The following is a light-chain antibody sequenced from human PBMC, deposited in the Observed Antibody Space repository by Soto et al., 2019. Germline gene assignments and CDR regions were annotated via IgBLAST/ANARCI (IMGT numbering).Light chain of an antibody. CDR1: QSVSSGS. Sequence: EIVLTQSPATLSLSPGERATPSCRASQSVSSGSLAWYQQKPGQSPRLLIYAASARATGIPDRFSGSGSGTDFTLTVRRLELEVFAVYYCPQYHNSPTRFGHGTKVDIK. CDR3: PQYHNSPTR. CDR2: AAS. V-gene: IGKV3-20*01. J-gene: IGKJ1*01.